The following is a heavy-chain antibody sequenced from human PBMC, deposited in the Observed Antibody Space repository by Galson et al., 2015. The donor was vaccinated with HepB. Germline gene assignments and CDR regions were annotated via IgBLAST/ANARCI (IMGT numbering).Heavy chain of an antibody. CDR1: GFIFGGCA. Sequence: LRLSCAASGFIFGGCAMHWVRQPPGKGLEWVAIISYDGGEIYYADSVKGRFTISRDNSKNTLYLQMNSLRPEDTALYYCAGEKGQGGWYELRDYWGQGTLVTVSS. D-gene: IGHD6-19*01. V-gene: IGHV3-30*04. CDR3: AGEKGQGGWYELRDY. J-gene: IGHJ4*02. CDR2: ISYDGGEI.